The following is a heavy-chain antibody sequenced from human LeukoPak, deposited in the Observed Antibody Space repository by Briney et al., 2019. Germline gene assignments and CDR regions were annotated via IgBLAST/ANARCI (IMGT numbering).Heavy chain of an antibody. CDR1: GGSISSSSYY. V-gene: IGHV4-39*07. Sequence: PSETLSLTCTVSGGSISSSSYYWGWIRQPPGKGLEWIGSIYYSGSTYYNPSLKSRVTISVDTSKNQFSLKLSSVTAADTAVYYCARVGIRGEWEVFFDYWGQGTLVTVSS. D-gene: IGHD1-26*01. CDR2: IYYSGST. CDR3: ARVGIRGEWEVFFDY. J-gene: IGHJ4*02.